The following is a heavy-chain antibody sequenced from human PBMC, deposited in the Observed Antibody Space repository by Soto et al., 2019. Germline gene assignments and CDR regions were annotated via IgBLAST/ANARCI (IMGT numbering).Heavy chain of an antibody. V-gene: IGHV1-46*01. J-gene: IGHJ4*02. D-gene: IGHD5-18*01. CDR3: ARDQGYSHY. CDR2: INPRSGGT. Sequence: GASVKVSCKASGYTFTSHHMHWVRQVPGEGLDWMGMINPRSGGTNSPQKFQGRVTMTRDTSTSTVYMELSSLRAEDTAVYYCARDQGYSHYWGQGTLVTVSS. CDR1: GYTFTSHH.